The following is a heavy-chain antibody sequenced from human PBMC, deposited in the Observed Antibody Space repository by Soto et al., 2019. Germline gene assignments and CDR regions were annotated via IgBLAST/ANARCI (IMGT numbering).Heavy chain of an antibody. CDR3: ASLMSSGYSYGMDV. J-gene: IGHJ6*02. D-gene: IGHD3-10*01. V-gene: IGHV1-69*02. CDR2: IIPILGIA. Sequence: QVQLVQSGAEVKKPGSSVKVSCKASGGTFSSYTISWVRQAPGQGLEWMGRIIPILGIANYAQKFQGRGTITADKSTSTAYMELSSLRSEDTAVYYCASLMSSGYSYGMDVWGQGTTVTVSS. CDR1: GGTFSSYT.